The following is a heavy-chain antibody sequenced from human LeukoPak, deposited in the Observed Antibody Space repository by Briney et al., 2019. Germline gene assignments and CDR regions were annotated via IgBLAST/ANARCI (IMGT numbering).Heavy chain of an antibody. CDR3: ATDGSSPKYFDF. CDR2: IRSKTHGGTT. CDR1: GFTFSDAW. J-gene: IGHJ4*02. Sequence: PGGSLRLSCAASGFTFSDAWMSWVRQAPGMGLEWIGRIRSKTHGGTTDYAAPVKGRFSISRDDSKNTLYLQMNSLKTEDTAVYYCATDGSSPKYFDFWGQGTLVTVSS. V-gene: IGHV3-15*01. D-gene: IGHD1-26*01.